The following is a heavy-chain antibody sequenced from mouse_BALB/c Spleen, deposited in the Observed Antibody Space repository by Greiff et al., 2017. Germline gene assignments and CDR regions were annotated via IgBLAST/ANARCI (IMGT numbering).Heavy chain of an antibody. Sequence: QVQLQQSGAELVKPGASVKLSCKASGYTFTSYWMHWVKQRPGQGLEWIGEINPSNGRTNYNEKFKSKATLTVDKSSSTAYMQLSSLTSEDSAVYYCARYKLGGYFDYWGQGTTLTVSS. J-gene: IGHJ2*01. CDR1: GYTFTSYW. V-gene: IGHV1S81*02. CDR3: ARYKLGGYFDY. D-gene: IGHD1-3*01. CDR2: INPSNGRT.